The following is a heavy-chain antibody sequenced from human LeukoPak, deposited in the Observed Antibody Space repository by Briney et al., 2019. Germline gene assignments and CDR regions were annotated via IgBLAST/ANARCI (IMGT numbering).Heavy chain of an antibody. Sequence: GRSLRPSCAAPAPTPADYTMHWVRQAPGKRLGWVSLISWDGGSTYADSVKGRFTISRDNSKNALYLQMNSLRTEDTALYYCAKDIGDTAMGSFDYWGQGTLATVSS. D-gene: IGHD5-18*01. CDR1: APTPADYT. V-gene: IGHV3-43*01. CDR2: ISWDGGST. CDR3: AKDIGDTAMGSFDY. J-gene: IGHJ4*02.